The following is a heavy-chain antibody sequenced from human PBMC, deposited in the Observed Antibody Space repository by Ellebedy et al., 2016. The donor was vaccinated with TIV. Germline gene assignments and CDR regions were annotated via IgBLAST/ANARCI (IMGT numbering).Heavy chain of an antibody. CDR3: ASSPSQGY. V-gene: IGHV3-53*01. J-gene: IGHJ4*02. Sequence: GASLKISCAASGFTVSNNYMSWVRQAPGKGLEWVSVIYSGGNTFYAESVKGRVTISRDSSQNTLYLQMDSLRAEDTAVYYCASSPSQGYWGQGTLVTVSS. CDR2: IYSGGNT. CDR1: GFTVSNNY.